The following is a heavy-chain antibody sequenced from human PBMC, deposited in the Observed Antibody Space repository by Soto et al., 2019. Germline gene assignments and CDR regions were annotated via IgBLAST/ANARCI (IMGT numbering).Heavy chain of an antibody. Sequence: EVQLVESGGGLIQPGGSLRLSCAASGFSVSSNYMSWVRQAPGKGLECVSAISDSGANTYYADSVKGRFTISRDNSKNTLYLQMNNLRVEDKAVYYCADGGEWSFNFEYWGQGTLVTVSS. D-gene: IGHD3-3*01. V-gene: IGHV3-53*02. J-gene: IGHJ4*02. CDR1: GFSVSSNY. CDR3: ADGGEWSFNFEY. CDR2: SDSGANT.